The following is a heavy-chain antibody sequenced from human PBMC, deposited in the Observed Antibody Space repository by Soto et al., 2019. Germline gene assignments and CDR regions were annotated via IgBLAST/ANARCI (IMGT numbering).Heavy chain of an antibody. CDR3: ARAPYSTSTLLYFFDY. Sequence: QVQLVQSGAEVKKPGASVKVSCKASGYTFTNYCIHCVRQAPGQGLEWMGWISAYNGDTDYAHNLQGRLTLTTDTSTSTAYMELRRLTSDDTAVYYCARAPYSTSTLLYFFDYWGQGTLVTASS. CDR2: ISAYNGDT. CDR1: GYTFTNYC. V-gene: IGHV1-18*04. J-gene: IGHJ4*02. D-gene: IGHD6-6*01.